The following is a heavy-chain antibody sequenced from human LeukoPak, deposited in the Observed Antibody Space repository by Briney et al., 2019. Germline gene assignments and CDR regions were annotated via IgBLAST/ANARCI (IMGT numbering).Heavy chain of an antibody. D-gene: IGHD3-22*01. CDR2: INHSGST. J-gene: IGHJ4*02. CDR3: ARPDSSGYYYGGYYFDY. CDR1: GGSISSSSYY. V-gene: IGHV4-39*07. Sequence: SETLSLTCTVSGGSISSSSYYWGWIRQPPGKGLEWNGEINHSGSTNYNPSLKSRVTISVDTSKNQFSLKLSSVTAADTAVYYCARPDSSGYYYGGYYFDYWGQGTLVTVSS.